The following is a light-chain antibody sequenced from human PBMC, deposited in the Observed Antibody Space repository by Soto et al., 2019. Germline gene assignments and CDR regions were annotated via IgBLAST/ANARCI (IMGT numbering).Light chain of an antibody. Sequence: PGETATVSCSASQSVSRSNLAWYQHKPGQAPRLLIYGTSNRATGIPDRFTGSGSGTDLTLTISSLEPEDFAVYYCEQYGSSPPSITFGQGTRLE. CDR1: QSVSRSN. J-gene: IGKJ5*01. CDR3: EQYGSSPPSIT. CDR2: GTS. V-gene: IGKV3-20*01.